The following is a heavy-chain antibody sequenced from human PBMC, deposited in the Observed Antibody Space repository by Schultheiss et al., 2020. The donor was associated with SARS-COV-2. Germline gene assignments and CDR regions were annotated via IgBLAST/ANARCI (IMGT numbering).Heavy chain of an antibody. CDR2: ITHSGTT. D-gene: IGHD6-6*01. CDR1: GGSISSYY. Sequence: SQTLSLTCTVSGGSISSYYWSWIRQPPGKGLEWIGEITHSGTTYYNPSLKSRITISVDRSKNQFSLKLSSVTAADTAVYYCARGIEYGTSSSFDYWGQGTLVTVSS. CDR3: ARGIEYGTSSSFDY. J-gene: IGHJ4*02. V-gene: IGHV4-34*01.